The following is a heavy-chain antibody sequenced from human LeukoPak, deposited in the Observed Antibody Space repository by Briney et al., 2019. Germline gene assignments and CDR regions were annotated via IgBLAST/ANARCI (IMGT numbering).Heavy chain of an antibody. D-gene: IGHD2-21*01. J-gene: IGHJ6*02. CDR3: ASWGLVVVQPSGMDV. V-gene: IGHV1-69*06. Sequence: ASVKVSCKASGGTFSSYAISWVRQAPGQGLEWMGGIIPIFGTANYAQKFQGRVTITADKSTSTAYMELSSLRSEDTAVYYCASWGLVVVQPSGMDVWGQGTTVTVSS. CDR1: GGTFSSYA. CDR2: IIPIFGTA.